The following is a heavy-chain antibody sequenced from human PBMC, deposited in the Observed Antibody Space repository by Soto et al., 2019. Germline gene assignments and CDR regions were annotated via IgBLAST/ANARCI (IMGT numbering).Heavy chain of an antibody. V-gene: IGHV3-33*01. Sequence: PGGSLRLSCAASGFTFSSYGMHWVRQAPGKGLEWVAVIWYDGSNKYYADSVKGRFTISRDNSKNTLYLQMNSLRAEDTAVYYCARDSPQLHSGWDGMDVWGQGTTVTVSS. D-gene: IGHD6-19*01. CDR3: ARDSPQLHSGWDGMDV. CDR1: GFTFSSYG. J-gene: IGHJ6*02. CDR2: IWYDGSNK.